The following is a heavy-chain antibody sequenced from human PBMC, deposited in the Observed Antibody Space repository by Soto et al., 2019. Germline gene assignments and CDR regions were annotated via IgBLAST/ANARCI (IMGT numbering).Heavy chain of an antibody. CDR2: MSFDGNHQ. D-gene: IGHD3-3*01. CDR1: GFTINRND. Sequence: PRGSLRLSCAASGFTINRNDMYWVRQAPGKGLEWVAVMSFDGNHQHYADSVKGRFTISRDNSKNTLSLEMNSLRRDDTAVYYCASCGRFPRVGVDYYALDVWGQGTTVTVSS. CDR3: ASCGRFPRVGVDYYALDV. J-gene: IGHJ6*02. V-gene: IGHV3-30*03.